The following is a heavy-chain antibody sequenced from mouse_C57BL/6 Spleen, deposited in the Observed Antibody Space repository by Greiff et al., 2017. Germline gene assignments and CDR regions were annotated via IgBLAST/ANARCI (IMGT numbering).Heavy chain of an antibody. CDR1: GYSITSYY. CDR2: ISYSGST. Sequence: EVKLVEPGPGLAKPSQTLSLSCSVSGYSITSYYWNWIRKFPGNKLEYMGYISYSGSTYYTPSLKSRISITRDTSKSQYYLLLNSVPTEDTATYYCARWNYGSSDKDWYFDVWGTGTTVTVSS. D-gene: IGHD1-1*01. J-gene: IGHJ1*03. CDR3: ARWNYGSSDKDWYFDV. V-gene: IGHV3-8*01.